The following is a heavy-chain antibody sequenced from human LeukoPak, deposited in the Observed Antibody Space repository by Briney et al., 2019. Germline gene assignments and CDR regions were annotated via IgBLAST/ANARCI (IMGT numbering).Heavy chain of an antibody. Sequence: PSETLSLTCGVSGGSFNDYYWSWIRQPPGNGLEWIGYIYYSGSTYYNPSLKSRVTISVDTSKNQFSLKLSSVTAADTAVYYCAAHSDGNSNWFDPWGQGTLVTVSS. CDR3: AAHSDGNSNWFDP. J-gene: IGHJ5*02. V-gene: IGHV4-30-4*01. D-gene: IGHD4-23*01. CDR1: GGSFNDYY. CDR2: IYYSGST.